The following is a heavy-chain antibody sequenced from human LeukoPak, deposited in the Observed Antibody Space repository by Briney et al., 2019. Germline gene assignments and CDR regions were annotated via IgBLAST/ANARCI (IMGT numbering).Heavy chain of an antibody. V-gene: IGHV1-2*02. D-gene: IGHD6-6*01. CDR3: ARDIGIAARPRSAFDI. Sequence: GASVKVSCKASGYTFTGYYMHWARQAPGQGLEWMGWINPNSGGTNYAQKFQGRVTMTRDTSISTAYMELSRLRSDDTAVYYCARDIGIAARPRSAFDIWGQGTMVTVSS. CDR1: GYTFTGYY. CDR2: INPNSGGT. J-gene: IGHJ3*02.